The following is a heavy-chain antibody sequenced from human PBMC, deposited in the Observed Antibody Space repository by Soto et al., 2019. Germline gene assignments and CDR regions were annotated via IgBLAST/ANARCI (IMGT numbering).Heavy chain of an antibody. J-gene: IGHJ4*02. D-gene: IGHD1-26*01. V-gene: IGHV3-30*03. Sequence: VQLVESGGGVVQPGRSLRLSCVASEFTFSSHLMHWVRQAPGKGLEWVAFISNDGAYKNYADSVKGRFTISRDNSKDTVYLEIHSLRPEDTALYHCARDEAFSAPYYLDYWGQGTLVIVS. CDR1: EFTFSSHL. CDR2: ISNDGAYK. CDR3: ARDEAFSAPYYLDY.